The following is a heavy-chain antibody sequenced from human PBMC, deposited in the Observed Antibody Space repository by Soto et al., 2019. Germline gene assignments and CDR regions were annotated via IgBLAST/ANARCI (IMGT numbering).Heavy chain of an antibody. V-gene: IGHV1-69*08. CDR1: GGAFSSYT. CDR2: IIPILGIA. CDR3: AREAVVPAAIVVYGMDV. D-gene: IGHD2-2*01. J-gene: IGHJ6*02. Sequence: QVQLVQSGAEVKKPGSSVKVSCKGSGGAFSSYTISWVRQAPGQGLEWMGRIIPILGIANYAQKFQGRVTITADKSTSTAYMELSSLRSEDTAVYYCAREAVVPAAIVVYGMDVWGQATTVTVSS.